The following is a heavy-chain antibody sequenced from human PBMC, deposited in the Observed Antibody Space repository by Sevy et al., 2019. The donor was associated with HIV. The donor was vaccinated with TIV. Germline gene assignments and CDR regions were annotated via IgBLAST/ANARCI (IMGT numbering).Heavy chain of an antibody. CDR3: ARGVDHGSYGDAFDI. V-gene: IGHV1-69*06. CDR1: GGTFSSYA. D-gene: IGHD1-26*01. CDR2: IIPIFGTA. Sequence: ASVKGSCKASGGTFSSYAISWVRQAPGQGLEWMGGIIPIFGTANYAQKFQGRVTITADKSTSTAYMELSSLRSEVTAVYYCARGVDHGSYGDAFDIWGQGTMVTVSS. J-gene: IGHJ3*02.